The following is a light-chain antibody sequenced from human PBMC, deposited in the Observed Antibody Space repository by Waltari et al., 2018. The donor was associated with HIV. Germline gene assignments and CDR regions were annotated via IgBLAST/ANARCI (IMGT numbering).Light chain of an antibody. V-gene: IGLV2-23*02. CDR2: DVS. CDR3: LTYVSKTSTWQ. CDR1: DIYHGTYNL. J-gene: IGLJ3*02. Sequence: QSALTQPASVSGNPGQSVTITCTGTDIYHGTYNLISWFQQHPGKAPKLRIYDVSKRPSGVSSRFSGSKSGYFASLTISGLLTEDESSYYCLTYVSKTSTWQFGGGTYLTV.